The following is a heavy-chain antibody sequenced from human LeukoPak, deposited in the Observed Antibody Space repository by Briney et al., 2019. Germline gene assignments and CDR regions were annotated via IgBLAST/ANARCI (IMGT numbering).Heavy chain of an antibody. Sequence: PGGSLRLSCAASGFTSSSYAMSWVRQAPGKGLEWVSTISGSGGSRYYADSVKGRFTISRDNSKNTLYLQMNSLRVEDTAVYYCAKDPDYFGSNGMDVWGQGTTVTVSS. D-gene: IGHD3-10*01. J-gene: IGHJ6*02. CDR3: AKDPDYFGSNGMDV. CDR2: ISGSGGSR. CDR1: GFTSSSYA. V-gene: IGHV3-23*01.